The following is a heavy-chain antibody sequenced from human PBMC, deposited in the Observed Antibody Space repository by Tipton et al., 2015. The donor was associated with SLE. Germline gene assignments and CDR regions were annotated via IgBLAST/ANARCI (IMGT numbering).Heavy chain of an antibody. Sequence: TLSLTCSVSDDSISSSAYYWDWIRQPPGKGLEWIGSIFYTGSTYYNPSLKSRVSFSIDTSKHQFSLKLNSVTAADTAVYYCARRHYSGPFDSWGQGTLVTVSS. CDR2: IFYTGST. V-gene: IGHV4-39*07. CDR3: ARRHYSGPFDS. CDR1: DDSISSSAYY. D-gene: IGHD5-12*01. J-gene: IGHJ4*02.